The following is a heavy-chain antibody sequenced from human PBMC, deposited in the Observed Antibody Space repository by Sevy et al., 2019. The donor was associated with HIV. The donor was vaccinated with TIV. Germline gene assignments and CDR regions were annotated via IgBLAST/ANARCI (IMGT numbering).Heavy chain of an antibody. CDR1: GYSFSSYW. CDR3: ASRENGYSSDAYDI. CDR2: IYPGDSDT. Sequence: GESLKISCMGSGYSFSSYWIGWVRQMPGKGLEWMGIIYPGDSDTRDSPSFQGQVTISADKSISTAYLQWSSLKASDTAMYYCASRENGYSSDAYDIWGQGTMVTVSS. D-gene: IGHD4-4*01. V-gene: IGHV5-51*01. J-gene: IGHJ3*02.